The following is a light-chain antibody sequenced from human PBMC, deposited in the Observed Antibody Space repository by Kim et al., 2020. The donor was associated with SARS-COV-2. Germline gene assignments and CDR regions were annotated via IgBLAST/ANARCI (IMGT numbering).Light chain of an antibody. J-gene: IGKJ4*01. V-gene: IGKV3-15*01. CDR2: GAS. Sequence: ELVMTQSPATLSVSPGERATLSCRASQSVSSNLAWYQQKPGQAPRLLIYGASTRATGIPARFSGSGSGTEFTLTINSLQSEDFAVYYCHQHNNRPLNFGGGTKLEI. CDR3: HQHNNRPLN. CDR1: QSVSSN.